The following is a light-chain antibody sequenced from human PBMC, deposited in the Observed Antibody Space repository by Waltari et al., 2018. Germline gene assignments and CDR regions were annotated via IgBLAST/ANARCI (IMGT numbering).Light chain of an antibody. V-gene: IGLV1-40*01. CDR1: SSNLGAGYD. CDR3: QSYDTDVSGSSVG. Sequence: QSVLTQPPSVSGAPGQSVTIPCTGSSSNLGAGYDVHRTQHLPGKAPKLLIYGNNNRPSGVPDRFSGSKSGTSASLAITGLRAEDEADYYCQSYDTDVSGSSVGFGGGTKLTVL. J-gene: IGLJ2*01. CDR2: GNN.